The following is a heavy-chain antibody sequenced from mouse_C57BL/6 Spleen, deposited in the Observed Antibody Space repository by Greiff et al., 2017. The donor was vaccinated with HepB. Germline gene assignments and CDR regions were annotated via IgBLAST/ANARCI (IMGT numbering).Heavy chain of an antibody. D-gene: IGHD1-1*01. CDR3: AREGYYGSRTWFAY. CDR1: GFTFSSYA. Sequence: EVKLVESGGGLVKPGGSLKLSCAASGFTFSSYAMSWVRQTPEKRLEWVATISDGGSYTYYPDNVKGRFTISRDNAKNNLYLQMSHLKSEDTAMYYCAREGYYGSRTWFAYWGQGTLVTVSA. V-gene: IGHV5-4*01. CDR2: ISDGGSYT. J-gene: IGHJ3*01.